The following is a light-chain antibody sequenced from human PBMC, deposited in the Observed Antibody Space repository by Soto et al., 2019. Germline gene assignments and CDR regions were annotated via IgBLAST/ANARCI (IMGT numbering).Light chain of an antibody. CDR2: GAS. Sequence: EIVLPQSPGTLSLSPGERATLSCRASQSVSSSYLAWYQQKPGQAPRLLIYGASSRATGIPDRFSGSGSGTDFTLTISRLEPEDFAVYYCQQYGSSLFGGGTKVEIK. V-gene: IGKV3-20*01. J-gene: IGKJ4*01. CDR1: QSVSSSY. CDR3: QQYGSSL.